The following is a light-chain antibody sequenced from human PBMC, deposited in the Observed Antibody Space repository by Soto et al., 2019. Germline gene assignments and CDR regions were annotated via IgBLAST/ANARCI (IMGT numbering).Light chain of an antibody. J-gene: IGLJ3*02. CDR3: SSYTSTSSLGV. CDR1: SSDVGGYNY. Sequence: QSALTQPASVSGSPGQSITISCTGTSSDVGGYNYVSWYQQYPGKVPKLLIYEVSNRPSGVSNRFSGSKSGNTASLTISRLRAEEEADYYCSSYTSTSSLGVFGGETKLTVL. V-gene: IGLV2-14*01. CDR2: EVS.